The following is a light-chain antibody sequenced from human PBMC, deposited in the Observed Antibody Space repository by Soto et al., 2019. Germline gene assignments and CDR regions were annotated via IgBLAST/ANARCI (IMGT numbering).Light chain of an antibody. CDR2: EVS. CDR3: SSYTGSSTPVV. V-gene: IGLV2-14*01. CDR1: SRDVGGYNY. J-gene: IGLJ2*01. Sequence: QSALTQPASVSRSPGQSITISGTGTSRDVGGYNYVSWYQHHPGKAHKLIIYEVSNRPSGVSNRFSGSKYGNTASLTISGLQAEDEAEYYCSSYTGSSTPVVFGGGTKVTVL.